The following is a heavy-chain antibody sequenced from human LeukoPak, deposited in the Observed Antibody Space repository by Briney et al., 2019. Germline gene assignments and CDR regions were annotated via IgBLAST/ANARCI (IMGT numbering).Heavy chain of an antibody. Sequence: GGSLRLSCVASGFTFSSYWMSWVRQAPGKGLGWVANIKQDGSENFYVDSVKGRFTISRDNAKNSLYLQMNSLRAEDTAVYYCARDSTGYGYEEWSWGQGTLVTVSS. J-gene: IGHJ5*02. CDR1: GFTFSSYW. CDR3: ARDSTGYGYEEWS. D-gene: IGHD5-18*01. CDR2: IKQDGSEN. V-gene: IGHV3-7*01.